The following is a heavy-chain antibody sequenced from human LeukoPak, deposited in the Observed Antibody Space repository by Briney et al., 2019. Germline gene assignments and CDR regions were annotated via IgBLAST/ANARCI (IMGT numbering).Heavy chain of an antibody. V-gene: IGHV3-7*01. CDR1: GFTFSSYW. J-gene: IGHJ4*02. CDR3: VRAVYAGRKKYYFDY. Sequence: GGSLRLSCAASGFTFSSYWMSWVRQAPGKGLEWVANIKQDGSEKYYVDSVKGRFTIPRDNAKNSLYLQMNSLRAEDTAVYYCVRAVYAGRKKYYFDYWGQGTLVTVSS. CDR2: IKQDGSEK. D-gene: IGHD3-16*01.